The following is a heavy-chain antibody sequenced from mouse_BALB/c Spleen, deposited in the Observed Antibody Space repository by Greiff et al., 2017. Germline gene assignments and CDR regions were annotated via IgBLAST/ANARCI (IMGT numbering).Heavy chain of an antibody. Sequence: VKLQESGPGLVAPSQSLSITCTVSGFSLTSYGVHWVRQPPGKGLEWLGVIWAGGSTNYNSALMSRLSISKDNSKSQVFLKMNSLQTDDTAMYYCARGDGSSYDYFDYWGQGTTLTVSS. CDR3: ARGDGSSYDYFDY. J-gene: IGHJ2*01. CDR2: IWAGGST. D-gene: IGHD1-1*01. V-gene: IGHV2-9*02. CDR1: GFSLTSYG.